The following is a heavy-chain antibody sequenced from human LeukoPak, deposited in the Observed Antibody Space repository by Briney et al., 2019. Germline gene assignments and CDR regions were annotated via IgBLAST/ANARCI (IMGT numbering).Heavy chain of an antibody. CDR3: ARADCYGSGSYYPSFDY. J-gene: IGHJ4*02. Sequence: PSQTLSLTCAVSGGSISSGGYSWSWIRQPPGKGLEWIGYIYHSGSTYYNPSLKSRVTISVDRSKNQFSLKLSSVTAADTAVYYCARADCYGSGSYYPSFDYWGQGTLVTVSS. V-gene: IGHV4-30-2*01. D-gene: IGHD3-10*01. CDR1: GGSISSGGYS. CDR2: IYHSGST.